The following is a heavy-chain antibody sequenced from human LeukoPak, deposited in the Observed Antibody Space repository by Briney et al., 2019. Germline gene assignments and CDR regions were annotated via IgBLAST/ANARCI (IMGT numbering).Heavy chain of an antibody. CDR2: INHSGST. J-gene: IGHJ5*02. V-gene: IGHV4-39*07. CDR1: GGSISSSTYY. Sequence: PSETLSLTCTVSGGSISSSTYYWSWIRQPPGKGLEWIGEINHSGSTNYNPSLKSRVTISVDTSKNQFSLKLSSVTAADTAVYYCARGWVSDSSGYYFNWFDPWGQGTLVTVSS. CDR3: ARGWVSDSSGYYFNWFDP. D-gene: IGHD3-22*01.